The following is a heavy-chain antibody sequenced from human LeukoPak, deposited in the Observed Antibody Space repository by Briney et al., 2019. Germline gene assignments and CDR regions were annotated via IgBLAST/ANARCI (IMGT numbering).Heavy chain of an antibody. V-gene: IGHV4-61*02. D-gene: IGHD3-10*01. CDR3: ATLRGSGSYYNQYYFDY. Sequence: PSETLSLTCTVSGGSISSGSYCWNWIRQPAGKGLEWIGRIYSSGSTNYNPSLKNRVTISIDTSKSQFSLKVSSVTAADTAVYYCATLRGSGSYYNQYYFDYWGQGTLVTVSS. J-gene: IGHJ4*02. CDR1: GGSISSGSYC. CDR2: IYSSGST.